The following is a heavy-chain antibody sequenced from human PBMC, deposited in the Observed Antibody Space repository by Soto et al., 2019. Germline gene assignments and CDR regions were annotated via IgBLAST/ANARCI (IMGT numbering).Heavy chain of an antibody. CDR2: IYHSGST. J-gene: IGHJ4*02. CDR1: GYSISSGYY. Sequence: SEPLSLTCAVSGYSISSGYYWGWIRQPPGKGLEWIGSIYHSGSTYYNPSLRSRVTISVDTSKNQFSLKLSSVTAADTAVYYCASDFSGNIDEWGQGTLVTV. D-gene: IGHD2-15*01. V-gene: IGHV4-38-2*01. CDR3: ASDFSGNIDE.